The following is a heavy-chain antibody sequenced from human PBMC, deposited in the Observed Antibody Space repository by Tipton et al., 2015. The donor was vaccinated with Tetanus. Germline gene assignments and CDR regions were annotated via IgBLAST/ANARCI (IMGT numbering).Heavy chain of an antibody. CDR2: IYYTGST. J-gene: IGHJ6*02. CDR3: AREKGMDV. Sequence: TLSLTCTVSGGSISSGGYYWSWIRQHPGKGLEWIATIYYTGSTYYNPSLKSRVTISADTSKNQYSLELSSVTAADTAVYYCAREKGMDVWGRGTTVIVSS. CDR1: GGSISSGGYY. V-gene: IGHV4-39*07.